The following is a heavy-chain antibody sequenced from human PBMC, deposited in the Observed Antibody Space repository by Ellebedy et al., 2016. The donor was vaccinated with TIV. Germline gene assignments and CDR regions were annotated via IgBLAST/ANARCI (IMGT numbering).Heavy chain of an antibody. CDR2: TYYRSKWNN. CDR3: ARDGAPYSSSWYDY. V-gene: IGHV6-1*01. Sequence: SETLSLTCVISGDSVSTDIGWNWIRQSPSRGLEWLGRTYYRSKWNNDYAVSLKSRITINPDTSKNQFSLQLNSVTPEDTAVYYCARDGAPYSSSWYDYWGQGTLVTVSS. CDR1: GDSVSTDIG. J-gene: IGHJ4*02. D-gene: IGHD6-13*01.